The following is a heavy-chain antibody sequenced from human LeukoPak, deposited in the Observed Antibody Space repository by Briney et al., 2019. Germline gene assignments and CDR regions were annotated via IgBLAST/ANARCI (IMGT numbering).Heavy chain of an antibody. CDR2: INHSGGT. V-gene: IGHV4-34*01. J-gene: IGHJ4*02. Sequence: SETLSLTCAVYGGSFSGYYWSWIRQPPGKGLEWIGEINHSGGTNYNPSLKSRVTISVDTSKQQFSLELSSVTAADTAVYYCARGLKWDYVETRLWNYWGQGTLVTVCS. D-gene: IGHD1-26*01. CDR3: ARGLKWDYVETRLWNY. CDR1: GGSFSGYY.